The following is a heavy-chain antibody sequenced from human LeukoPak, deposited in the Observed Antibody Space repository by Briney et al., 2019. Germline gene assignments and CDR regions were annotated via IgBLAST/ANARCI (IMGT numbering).Heavy chain of an antibody. D-gene: IGHD5-24*01. V-gene: IGHV1-2*02. CDR2: INPNSGGT. Sequence: ASVKVSCKASGYTFTGYYMHWVRQAPGQGLEWMGWINPNSGGTNYAQKFQGRVTMTRGTSISTAYMELSRLRSDDTAVYYCARGRAGRWLQLGRNWFDPWGQGTLVTVSS. CDR1: GYTFTGYY. J-gene: IGHJ5*02. CDR3: ARGRAGRWLQLGRNWFDP.